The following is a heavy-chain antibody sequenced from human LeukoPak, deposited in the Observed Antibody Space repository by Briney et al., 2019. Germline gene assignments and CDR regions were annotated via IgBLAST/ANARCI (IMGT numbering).Heavy chain of an antibody. J-gene: IGHJ6*02. V-gene: IGHV3-7*05. CDR1: GFTFSTYW. CDR2: MKPDGSVI. D-gene: IGHD1-26*01. Sequence: GGSLRLSCAASGFTFSTYWMSWVRQAPGKGLEWVANMKPDGSVIFYVDSVKGRFTISRDNAKNSVYLQMNSLRVEDTAVYYCAKDVRVGGGGMDVWGQGTPVTVSS. CDR3: AKDVRVGGGGMDV.